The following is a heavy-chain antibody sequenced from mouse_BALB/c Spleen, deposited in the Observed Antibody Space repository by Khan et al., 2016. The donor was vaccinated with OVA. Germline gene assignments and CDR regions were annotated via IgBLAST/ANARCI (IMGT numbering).Heavy chain of an antibody. J-gene: IGHJ3*01. CDR1: GYTFTSYY. Sequence: QVQLQQSGAELVKPGASVKLSCKASGYTFTSYYMYWVKQRPGQGLEWIGDINPSNGDTYFNEKFKNKATLTVDKSSSTTYMQLSSLTSEDSAVYYCTRWGYGGFASWGQGTLVTVSA. V-gene: IGHV1-53*01. CDR2: INPSNGDT. CDR3: TRWGYGGFAS. D-gene: IGHD2-2*01.